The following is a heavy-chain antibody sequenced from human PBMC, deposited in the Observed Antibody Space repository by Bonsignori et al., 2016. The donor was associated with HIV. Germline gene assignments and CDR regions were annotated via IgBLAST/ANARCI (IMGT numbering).Heavy chain of an antibody. D-gene: IGHD5-24*01. J-gene: IGHJ4*02. V-gene: IGHV1-69*10. CDR2: IIPILDIT. CDR3: AKGAGDGYNLQIRGFDS. Sequence: QVQLVQSGAEVRQPGSSVKVSCKTSGGTFSSNGVTWVRQAPGQGLEWMGGIIPILDITNYAQKFQGRVTITADKSTGTAYMELDSLTSEDTAVYYCAKGAGDGYNLQIRGFDSWGPGTLVTVSS. CDR1: GGTFSSNG.